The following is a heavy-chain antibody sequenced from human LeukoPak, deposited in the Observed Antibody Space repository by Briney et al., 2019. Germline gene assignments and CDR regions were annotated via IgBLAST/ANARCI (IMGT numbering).Heavy chain of an antibody. CDR3: ARHTETSSSWSTSFMLDYYGMDV. Sequence: GESLKISCKGSGYSFTSYWIGWVRQMPGKGLEWMGIIYPGDSDTRYSPSFQGQVTISADKSISTAYLQWSSLKASDTAMYYCARHTETSSSWSTSFMLDYYGMDVWGQGTTVTVSS. CDR2: IYPGDSDT. CDR1: GYSFTSYW. D-gene: IGHD6-13*01. V-gene: IGHV5-51*01. J-gene: IGHJ6*02.